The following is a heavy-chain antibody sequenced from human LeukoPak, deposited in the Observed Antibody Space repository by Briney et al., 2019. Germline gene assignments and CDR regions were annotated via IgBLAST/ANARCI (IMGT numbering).Heavy chain of an antibody. V-gene: IGHV3-7*01. CDR2: IKSDGSDK. CDR1: GFTFKYYW. J-gene: IGHJ3*01. CDR3: ARLSSWAFEF. Sequence: PGGSLRLSCAASGFTFKYYWMSWIRQAPGKGLEWVANIKSDGSDKFYVDSVKGRFTISRDNTNNLLYLQMNSLRAEDTAVYFCARLSSWAFEFWGQGTMVTVSS.